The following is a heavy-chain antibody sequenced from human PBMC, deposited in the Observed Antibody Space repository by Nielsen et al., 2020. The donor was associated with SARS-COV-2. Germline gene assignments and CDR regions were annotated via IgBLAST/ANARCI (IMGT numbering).Heavy chain of an antibody. Sequence: SETLSLTCTVSGGSISSSSYYWGWIRQPPGKGLEWTVSLHYGGSTYYNPSLRSRVSISIDTFKSQFSLKLTSVTAADTAVYYCARHFSRFKYFDHWGRGALVTVSS. CDR2: LHYGGST. J-gene: IGHJ4*02. D-gene: IGHD3-10*01. CDR1: GGSISSSSYY. V-gene: IGHV4-39*01. CDR3: ARHFSRFKYFDH.